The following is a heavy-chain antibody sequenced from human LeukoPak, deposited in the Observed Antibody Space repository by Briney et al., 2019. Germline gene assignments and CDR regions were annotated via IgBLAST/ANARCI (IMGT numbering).Heavy chain of an antibody. CDR3: AKDQDYDILTGYPGYFQH. CDR1: GFTFSDYS. J-gene: IGHJ1*01. Sequence: GGSLRLSCAASGFTFSDYSMNWVRQAPGKGLEWVSYISSSSSTIYYADSVKGRFTISRDNAKNSLYLQMNSLRAEDTAVYYCAKDQDYDILTGYPGYFQHWGQGTLVTVSS. CDR2: ISSSSSTI. V-gene: IGHV3-48*01. D-gene: IGHD3-9*01.